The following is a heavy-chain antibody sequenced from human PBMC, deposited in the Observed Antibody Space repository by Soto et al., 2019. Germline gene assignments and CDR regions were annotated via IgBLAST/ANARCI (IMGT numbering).Heavy chain of an antibody. CDR3: ARVKSLAGQE. V-gene: IGHV3-7*05. CDR2: IKQDGSDI. J-gene: IGHJ4*02. CDR1: GFTFSSYW. D-gene: IGHD6-6*01. Sequence: EVQLVESGGGLVQPGGSLRLSCAASGFTFSSYWMSWVRQAPGKGLEWVANIKQDGSDIYYVDSVKGRFTISRDNAKNTLYLQMNSLTAEDTALYYCARVKSLAGQEWGQGTLVTVSS.